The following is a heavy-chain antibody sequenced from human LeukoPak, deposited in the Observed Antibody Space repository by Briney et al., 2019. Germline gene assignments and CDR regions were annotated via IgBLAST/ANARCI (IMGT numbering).Heavy chain of an antibody. Sequence: SETLSLTCAVYGGSFSGYYWSWIRQPPGKGLEWIGEINHSGSTNYNPSLKSRVTLSVDTSKNQFSLKLSSVTAADTAVYYCARGPWYCSSTSCLNWYFDLWGRGTLVTVSS. V-gene: IGHV4-34*01. CDR3: ARGPWYCSSTSCLNWYFDL. D-gene: IGHD2-2*01. CDR2: INHSGST. J-gene: IGHJ2*01. CDR1: GGSFSGYY.